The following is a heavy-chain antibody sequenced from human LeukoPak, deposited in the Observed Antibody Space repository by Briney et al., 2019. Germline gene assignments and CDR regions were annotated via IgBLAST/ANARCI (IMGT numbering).Heavy chain of an antibody. V-gene: IGHV4-4*07. Sequence: SETLSLTCTVSGGSISSYYWSWIRQPAGKGLEWIGRIYTSGSTNYNPSLKSRVTMSVDTSKNQFSLKLSSVTAADTAVYYCPRDVGLGYYGSGSIGYFDYWGQGTLATVSS. D-gene: IGHD3-10*01. CDR3: PRDVGLGYYGSGSIGYFDY. CDR1: GGSISSYY. CDR2: IYTSGST. J-gene: IGHJ4*02.